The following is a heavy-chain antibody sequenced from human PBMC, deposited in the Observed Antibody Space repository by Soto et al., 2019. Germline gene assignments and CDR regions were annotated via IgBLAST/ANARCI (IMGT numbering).Heavy chain of an antibody. D-gene: IGHD2-2*01. V-gene: IGHV1-69*13. CDR3: ARGPVLRYCSSTSCSWFDT. J-gene: IGHJ5*02. CDR1: GGTFSSYA. Sequence: GXSVKVSCKASGGTFSSYAISWVRQAPGQGLEWMGGIIPIFGTANYAQKFQGRVTITADESTSTAYMELSSLRSEDTAVYYCARGPVLRYCSSTSCSWFDTWGQGPLVTVTS. CDR2: IIPIFGTA.